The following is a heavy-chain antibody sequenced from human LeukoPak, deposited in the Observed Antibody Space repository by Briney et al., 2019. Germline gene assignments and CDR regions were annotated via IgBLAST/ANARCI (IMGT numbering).Heavy chain of an antibody. CDR2: IRYDGSNK. V-gene: IGHV3-30*02. J-gene: IGHJ4*02. CDR1: GFTFSTYG. D-gene: IGHD3-3*01. CDR3: AKDQEIFGVVIIAPFDY. Sequence: PGGSLRLSCVASGFTFSTYGMHWVRQAPGKGLEWVAFIRYDGSNKYYADSVKGRFTISRDNSKNTLYLQMNSLRAEDTAVYYCAKDQEIFGVVIIAPFDYWGQGTLVTVSS.